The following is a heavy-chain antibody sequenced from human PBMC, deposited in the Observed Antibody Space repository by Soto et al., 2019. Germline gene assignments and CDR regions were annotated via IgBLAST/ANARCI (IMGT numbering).Heavy chain of an antibody. CDR3: ARGPRIYYDSSGYYRPTYYFDY. V-gene: IGHV1-69*06. CDR2: IIPIFGTA. J-gene: IGHJ4*02. Sequence: QVQLVQSGAEVKKPGSSVKVSCKASGGTFSSYAISWVRQAPGQGLEWMGGIIPIFGTANYAQKFQGRVTTTADKSTSTAYMELSSLRSEDTAVYYCARGPRIYYDSSGYYRPTYYFDYWGQGTLVTVSS. D-gene: IGHD3-22*01. CDR1: GGTFSSYA.